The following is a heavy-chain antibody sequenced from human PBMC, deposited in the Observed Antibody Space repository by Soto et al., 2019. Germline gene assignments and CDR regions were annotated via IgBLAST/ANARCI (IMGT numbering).Heavy chain of an antibody. V-gene: IGHV1-69*01. CDR2: IIPFLRTP. Sequence: QVQLVQSGPEVKKPGSSVKVSCESSGDTFRSYAMSWVRQAPGQGLEWMRGIIPFLRTPNYSQKFQGRVTIPAEDSTRTTCEALRGLTPQHTAINFWEKGLCHAPACPPPSYPYDPMDVWGPGTPVTVPS. CDR3: EKGLCHAPACPPPSYPYDPMDV. J-gene: IGHJ6*01. D-gene: IGHD5-12*01. CDR1: GDTFRSYA.